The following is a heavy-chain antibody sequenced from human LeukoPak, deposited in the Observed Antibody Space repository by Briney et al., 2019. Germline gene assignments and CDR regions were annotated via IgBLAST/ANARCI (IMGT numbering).Heavy chain of an antibody. Sequence: PSETLSLTCTVSGGSISSGGYYWSWIRRHPGKGLEWIGYIYYSGSTYYNPSLKSRVTISVDTSKNQFSLKLSSVTAADTAVYYCARAKDISGSYYYYGMDVWGQGTTVTVSS. CDR2: IYYSGST. D-gene: IGHD2-15*01. CDR1: GGSISSGGYY. J-gene: IGHJ6*02. V-gene: IGHV4-31*03. CDR3: ARAKDISGSYYYYGMDV.